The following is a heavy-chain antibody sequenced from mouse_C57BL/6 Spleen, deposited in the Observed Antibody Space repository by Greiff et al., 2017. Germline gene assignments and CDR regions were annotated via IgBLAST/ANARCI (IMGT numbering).Heavy chain of an antibody. Sequence: VQLQQPGAELVKPGASVKMSCKASGYTFTSYWITWVKQRPGQGLEWIGDIYPGSGSTNYNEKFKSKATLTADTSSSTAYMQLSSLTSEDSAVYYCARLGSNYAMDYWGQGTSVTVSA. J-gene: IGHJ4*01. CDR1: GYTFTSYW. CDR2: IYPGSGST. V-gene: IGHV1-55*01. CDR3: ARLGSNYAMDY. D-gene: IGHD1-1*01.